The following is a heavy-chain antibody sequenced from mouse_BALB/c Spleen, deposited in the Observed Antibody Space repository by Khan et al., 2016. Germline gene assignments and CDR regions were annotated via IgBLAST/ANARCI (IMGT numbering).Heavy chain of an antibody. CDR3: EGQYGNDVDEARDY. CDR2: INPDSSTI. Sequence: EVKLLESGGGLVQPGGSLKLSCAASGFAFSRYWMSWVRQAPGKGLEWIGEINPDSSTINYTPSLTDKFIISRDNANNTLYLQMSKVRSEDTALYCCEGQYGNDVDEARDYRRQGTSVTVSS. D-gene: IGHD2-10*02. CDR1: GFAFSRYW. V-gene: IGHV4-1*02. J-gene: IGHJ4*01.